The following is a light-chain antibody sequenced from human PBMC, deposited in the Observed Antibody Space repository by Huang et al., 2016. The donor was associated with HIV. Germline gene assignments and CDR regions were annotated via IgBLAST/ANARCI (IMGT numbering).Light chain of an antibody. CDR2: KAS. Sequence: DIQMTQSPSALSASLGDRVTITCRASQSISNWLAWYQQKPGTAPKLLIYKASSLQNGVPARFSGSGSGTEFTLTISSLQPDDFATYYCQQYKSYSPRAFGQGTKVEIK. CDR3: QQYKSYSPRA. J-gene: IGKJ1*01. V-gene: IGKV1-5*03. CDR1: QSISNW.